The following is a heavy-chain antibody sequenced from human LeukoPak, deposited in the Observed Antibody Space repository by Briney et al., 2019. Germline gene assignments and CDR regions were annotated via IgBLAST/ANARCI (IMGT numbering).Heavy chain of an antibody. D-gene: IGHD1-14*01. V-gene: IGHV4-59*01. J-gene: IGHJ3*02. Sequence: SETLSLTCTVSGGSIGNYYWSWIRQPPGKGLEWIGYIYYSGSTNYNPSLMSRVTISVDTSKTQFSLKLSSVTAADTAVYYCARYRNEALFAFDIWGQGTMVTVSS. CDR2: IYYSGST. CDR3: ARYRNEALFAFDI. CDR1: GGSIGNYY.